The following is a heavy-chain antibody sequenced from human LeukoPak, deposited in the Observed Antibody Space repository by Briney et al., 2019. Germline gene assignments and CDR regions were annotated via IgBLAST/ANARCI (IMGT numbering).Heavy chain of an antibody. CDR2: IIPIFXXA. CDR1: GGTFSSYA. CDR3: ARGEVYYGSGRDMDV. V-gene: IGHV1-69*13. J-gene: IGHJ6*02. Sequence: GASVKVSCKASGGTFSSYAISWVRQAPGQGLXXXXXIIPIFXXAXXAXXXXXXXXXXADXSTSTAYMELSSLRSEDTAVYYCARGEVYYGSGRDMDVWGQGTTVTVSS. D-gene: IGHD3-10*01.